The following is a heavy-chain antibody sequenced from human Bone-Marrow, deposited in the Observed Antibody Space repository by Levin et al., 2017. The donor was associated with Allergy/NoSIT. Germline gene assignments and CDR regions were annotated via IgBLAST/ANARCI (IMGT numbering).Heavy chain of an antibody. CDR3: ASGYLNGADD. J-gene: IGHJ4*02. CDR2: IKEDGSEK. CDR1: DFTFSRDW. Sequence: GGSLRLSCAASDFTFSRDWMTWVRQAPGKGLEWVANIKEDGSEKYYVDSVKGRFTISRDNAKKSLYLQMSSLRVEDTAVYYCASGYLNGADDWGQGTLVTVSS. V-gene: IGHV3-7*01. D-gene: IGHD1-1*01.